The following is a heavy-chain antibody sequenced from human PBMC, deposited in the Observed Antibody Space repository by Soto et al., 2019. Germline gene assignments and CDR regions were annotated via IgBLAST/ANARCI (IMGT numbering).Heavy chain of an antibody. Sequence: ASVKVSCKVSGYTLTELSMHWVRQAPGKGLEWMGGFDPEDGETIYAQKFQGRVTMTEDTSTDTAYMELSSLRSEDTAVYYCATGKGSFGYYYDSFGAFDIWGQGTMVTVSS. CDR3: ATGKGSFGYYYDSFGAFDI. CDR1: GYTLTELS. D-gene: IGHD3-22*01. J-gene: IGHJ3*02. V-gene: IGHV1-24*01. CDR2: FDPEDGET.